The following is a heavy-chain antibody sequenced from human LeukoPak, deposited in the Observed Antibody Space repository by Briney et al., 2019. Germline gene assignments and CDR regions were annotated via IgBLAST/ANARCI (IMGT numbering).Heavy chain of an antibody. CDR2: ISSSSSYI. J-gene: IGHJ4*02. CDR3: ARGGDSSGYYYDFDY. CDR1: GFTFSSYS. D-gene: IGHD3-22*01. V-gene: IGHV3-21*01. Sequence: GGSLRLSCAASGFTFSSYSMNWVRQAPGKGLEWVSSISSSSSYIYYADSVKGRFTISRDNAKNSLYLQMNSLRAEDTAAYYCARGGDSSGYYYDFDYWGQGTLVTVSS.